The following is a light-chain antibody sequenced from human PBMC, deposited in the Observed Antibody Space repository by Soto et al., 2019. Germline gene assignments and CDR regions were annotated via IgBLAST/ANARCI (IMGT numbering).Light chain of an antibody. V-gene: IGKV3-20*01. CDR1: QSVRNNY. CDR3: QQYGTSPRT. J-gene: IGKJ1*01. Sequence: EIGLTQSPGTLSLSPGERATLSCSASQSVRNNYLAWYQQRPGQAPRLLIYAASSRATGIPDRFSGSGSGTDFTLTISRLEPEDFAVYYCQQYGTSPRTFGQGTKVDIK. CDR2: AAS.